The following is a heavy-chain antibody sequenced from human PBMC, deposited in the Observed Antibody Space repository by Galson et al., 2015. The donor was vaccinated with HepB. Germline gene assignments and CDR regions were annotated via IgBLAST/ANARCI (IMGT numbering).Heavy chain of an antibody. Sequence: SAKVSCKASGYTFTSYDINWVRQATGQGLEWMGWMNPNSGNTGYAQKFQGRVTMTRNTSISTAYMELSSLRSEDTAVYYCGIAARLDYYYGMDVWGQGTTVTVSS. D-gene: IGHD6-6*01. CDR1: GYTFTSYD. CDR2: MNPNSGNT. J-gene: IGHJ6*02. CDR3: GIAARLDYYYGMDV. V-gene: IGHV1-8*01.